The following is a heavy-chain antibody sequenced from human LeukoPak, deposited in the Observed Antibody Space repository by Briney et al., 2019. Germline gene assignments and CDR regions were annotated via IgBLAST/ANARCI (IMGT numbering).Heavy chain of an antibody. D-gene: IGHD3-9*01. Sequence: PSETLSLTCTVSGGSITGGAYYGSWIRQPPGKGLEWIGLVDISGNTNYYPSLKSRVTISVDTSKNQLSLKLNSVPAADTAVYYCARGNYDILTGYYHRPYDAFDIWGQGTMVTVSS. J-gene: IGHJ3*02. V-gene: IGHV4-61*02. CDR3: ARGNYDILTGYYHRPYDAFDI. CDR2: VDISGNT. CDR1: GGSITGGAYY.